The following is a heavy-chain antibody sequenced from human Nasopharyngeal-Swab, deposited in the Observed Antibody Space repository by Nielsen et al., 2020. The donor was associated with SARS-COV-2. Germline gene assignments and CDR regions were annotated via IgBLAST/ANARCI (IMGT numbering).Heavy chain of an antibody. CDR1: GGSISSSNW. J-gene: IGHJ3*02. V-gene: IGHV4-4*02. Sequence: SETLSLTCAASGGSISSSNWWSWVRQPPGKGLEWIGEIYHSGSTNYHPSLKSRVTISVDKSKNQFSLKLSSVTAADTAVYYCASRYSSGWGAFDIWGQGTMVTVSS. CDR2: IYHSGST. CDR3: ASRYSSGWGAFDI. D-gene: IGHD6-19*01.